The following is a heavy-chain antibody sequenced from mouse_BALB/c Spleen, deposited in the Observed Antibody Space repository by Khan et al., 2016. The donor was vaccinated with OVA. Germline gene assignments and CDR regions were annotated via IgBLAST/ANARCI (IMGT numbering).Heavy chain of an antibody. CDR3: SRVGSSYGTTVVY. V-gene: IGHV1-7*01. D-gene: IGHD1-1*01. CDR2: INPSTGYT. Sequence: QVQLQQSGAELAKPGASVKMSCKASGYTFANYWMHWVKQRPGQGLDWIGYINPSTGYTDYNQKFKDKATLTADKSSSTAYMQLSSLTSEDSAVYYCSRVGSSYGTTVVYWGQGTTLTVSS. J-gene: IGHJ2*01. CDR1: GYTFANYW.